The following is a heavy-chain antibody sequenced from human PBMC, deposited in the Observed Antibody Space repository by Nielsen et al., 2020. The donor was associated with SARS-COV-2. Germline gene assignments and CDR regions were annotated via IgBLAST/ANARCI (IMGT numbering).Heavy chain of an antibody. CDR3: ASDSNSYNYYYYYGMDV. CDR2: ISYDGSNK. Sequence: GGSLRLSCAASGFTFSSYGMHWVRQDPGKGLGWVAVISYDGSNKYYADSVKGRFTISRDNSKNTLNLQMNSLRAEDTAVYYCASDSNSYNYYYYYGMDVWGQGTTVTVSS. D-gene: IGHD2-2*01. CDR1: GFTFSSYG. J-gene: IGHJ6*02. V-gene: IGHV3-30*03.